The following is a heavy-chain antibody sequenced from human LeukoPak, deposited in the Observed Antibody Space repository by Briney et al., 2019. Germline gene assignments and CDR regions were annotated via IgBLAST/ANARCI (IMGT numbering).Heavy chain of an antibody. D-gene: IGHD1-26*01. CDR1: GFTFKNYR. J-gene: IGHJ4*02. CDR2: MRDDGNEI. Sequence: GGSLRLSCTASGFTFKNYRMTWVRQAPGKGLEWVASMRDDGNEIQYVDSVKGRFTISRDNAKNSLYLQMNNLRAEDMAMYYCARNRATNDYWGQGTLVTVSS. CDR3: ARNRATNDY. V-gene: IGHV3-7*01.